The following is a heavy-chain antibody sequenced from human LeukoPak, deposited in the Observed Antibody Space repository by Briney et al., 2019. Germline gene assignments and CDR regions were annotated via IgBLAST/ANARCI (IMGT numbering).Heavy chain of an antibody. J-gene: IGHJ3*02. CDR1: GFTFSSYA. V-gene: IGHV3-23*01. CDR2: ISGSGGGT. Sequence: GESLRLSCAASGFTFSSYAMSWVRQAPGKGLEWVSAISGSGGGTYYADSVKGRFTISRDNSKNTLYLQMNSLRAEDTAVYYCANPITIFGVVTGAFDIWGQGTMVTVSS. CDR3: ANPITIFGVVTGAFDI. D-gene: IGHD3-3*01.